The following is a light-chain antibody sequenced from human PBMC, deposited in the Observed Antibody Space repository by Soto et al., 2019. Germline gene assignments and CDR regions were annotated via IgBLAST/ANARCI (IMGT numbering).Light chain of an antibody. CDR1: SSDVGAYNY. J-gene: IGLJ2*01. V-gene: IGLV2-14*03. Sequence: QSALTQPASVSGSPGQSITISCTGTSSDVGAYNYVSWYQQHPGKVPKLIIYDVNNRPSGVSNRFSGSKSGNTASLTISWLQAEDEADYYCSSYTSTSTLVFGGGTKVTVL. CDR3: SSYTSTSTLV. CDR2: DVN.